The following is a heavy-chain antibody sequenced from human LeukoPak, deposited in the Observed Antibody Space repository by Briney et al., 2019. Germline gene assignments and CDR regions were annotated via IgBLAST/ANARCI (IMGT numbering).Heavy chain of an antibody. V-gene: IGHV4-39*07. CDR1: GGSISSSSYY. J-gene: IGHJ5*02. Sequence: PSETLSLTCTVSGGSISSSSYYWGWIRQPPGKGLEWIGSIYNSGSTNYNPSLKSRVTISVDTSKNQFSLKLSSVTAADTAVYYCARGPNTAMVTGGWFDPWGQGTLVTVPS. CDR3: ARGPNTAMVTGGWFDP. D-gene: IGHD5-18*01. CDR2: IYNSGST.